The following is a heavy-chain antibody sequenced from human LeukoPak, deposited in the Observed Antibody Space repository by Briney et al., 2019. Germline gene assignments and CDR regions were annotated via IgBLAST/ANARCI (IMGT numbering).Heavy chain of an antibody. D-gene: IGHD6-19*01. J-gene: IGHJ4*02. Sequence: GRSLRLSCAASGFNFRSFGMHWVRQAPGKGLEWVAVIGNHGNAKFYADPVKGRFTVSRDNSKDTLFLQMNSLRADDTAVYYCAKEERQWLVQVPSFGYWGQGTLVTVSS. V-gene: IGHV3-30*18. CDR3: AKEERQWLVQVPSFGY. CDR1: GFNFRSFG. CDR2: IGNHGNAK.